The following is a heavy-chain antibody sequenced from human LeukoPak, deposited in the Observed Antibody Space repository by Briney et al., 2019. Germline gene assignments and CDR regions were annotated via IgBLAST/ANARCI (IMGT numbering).Heavy chain of an antibody. D-gene: IGHD3-10*01. CDR2: INSDGSGT. V-gene: IGHV3-74*01. CDR1: GFTFSSYE. CDR3: ARDGVTYGRHFDY. Sequence: GGSLRLSCAASGFTFSSYEMNWVRQAPGKGLVWVSRINSDGSGTRYADFVKGRFTISRDNAKSTVYLQINSLRTDDTAVYYCARDGVTYGRHFDYWGQGILVTVSS. J-gene: IGHJ4*02.